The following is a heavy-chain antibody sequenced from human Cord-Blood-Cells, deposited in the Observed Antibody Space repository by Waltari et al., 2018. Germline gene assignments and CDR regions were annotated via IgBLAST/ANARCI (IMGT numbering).Heavy chain of an antibody. V-gene: IGHV3-23*01. CDR3: AKDGQDY. J-gene: IGHJ4*02. CDR1: GFTFSSYA. CDR2: MSGSGGST. Sequence: EVQLLESGGGLVQPGGSLRLSCAASGFTFSSYAMSWVRQAPGKGLGWVSAMSGSGGSTYYADSVKGLFTIARDNSKNTLYLQMNSLRAEDTAVYYGAKDGQDYWGQGTLVTVSS.